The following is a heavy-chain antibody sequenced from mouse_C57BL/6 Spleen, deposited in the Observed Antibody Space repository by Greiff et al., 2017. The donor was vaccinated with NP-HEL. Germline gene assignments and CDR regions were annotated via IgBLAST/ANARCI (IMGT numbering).Heavy chain of an antibody. CDR2: IYPGSGNT. CDR3: ARRLEGAMDY. V-gene: IGHV1-66*01. D-gene: IGHD1-2*01. J-gene: IGHJ4*01. Sequence: VQLQQSGPELVKPGASVKISCKASGYSFTSYYIHWVKQRPGQGLEWIGWIYPGSGNTKYNEKFKGKATLTADTSSSTAYMQLSSLTSEDSAVYYCARRLEGAMDYWGQGTSVTVSS. CDR1: GYSFTSYY.